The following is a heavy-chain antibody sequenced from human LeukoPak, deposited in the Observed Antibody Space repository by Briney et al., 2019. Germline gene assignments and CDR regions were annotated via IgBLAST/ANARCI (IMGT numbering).Heavy chain of an antibody. V-gene: IGHV5-10-1*01. CDR1: GYSFTSYW. CDR2: IDPSDSYT. Sequence: GESLQISCKGSGYSFTSYWISWVRQMPGKGLEWMGRIDPSDSYTNYSPSFQGHVTISADKSISTAYLQWSSLKASDTAMYYCARLGADCSGGSCYHTWGQGTLVTVSS. CDR3: ARLGADCSGGSCYHT. D-gene: IGHD2-15*01. J-gene: IGHJ5*02.